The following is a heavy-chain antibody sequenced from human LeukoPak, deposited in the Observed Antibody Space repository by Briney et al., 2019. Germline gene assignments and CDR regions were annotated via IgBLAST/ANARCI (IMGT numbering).Heavy chain of an antibody. CDR3: ARSGRNYSRRQWDYYYYYMDV. CDR2: INSDESST. J-gene: IGHJ6*03. CDR1: GFTFSSYW. Sequence: PGGSLRLSCAASGFTFSSYWMHWVRQAPGKGLVWVSRINSDESSTSYADSVKGRFTISRDNAKNTLYLQMNSLRAEDTAVYYCARSGRNYSRRQWDYYYYYMDVWGKGTTVTVSS. V-gene: IGHV3-74*01. D-gene: IGHD3-10*01.